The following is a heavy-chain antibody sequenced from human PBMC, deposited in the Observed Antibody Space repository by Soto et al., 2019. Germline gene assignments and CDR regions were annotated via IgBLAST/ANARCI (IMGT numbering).Heavy chain of an antibody. CDR1: GFTFSSYA. D-gene: IGHD1-26*01. V-gene: IGHV3-23*01. CDR2: ISGSGGST. CDR3: AKRRVGWSFDL. J-gene: IGHJ2*01. Sequence: EVQLLESGGGLVQPGGSLRLSCAASGFTFSSYAMNWVRQAPGKGLEWVSVISGSGGSTYYADSVKGRFTISRDNSMNTLYLPINSPRAEDTAVYYCAKRRVGWSFDLWCRGTLVTVSS.